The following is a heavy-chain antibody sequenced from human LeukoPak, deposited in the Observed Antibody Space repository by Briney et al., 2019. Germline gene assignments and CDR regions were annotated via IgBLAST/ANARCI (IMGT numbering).Heavy chain of an antibody. CDR1: GFTFTSYW. CDR3: AKEAGQDYGALDAFDV. D-gene: IGHD4-17*01. V-gene: IGHV3-7*01. Sequence: GGSLRLSCVASGFTFTSYWMAWVRQTPGKGLEWVADIKDDGSGEYYVDSVKGRFTISRDNAKRSLYLQMNSLRAEDTAVYYCAKEAGQDYGALDAFDVWGQGTMVTVSS. CDR2: IKDDGSGE. J-gene: IGHJ3*01.